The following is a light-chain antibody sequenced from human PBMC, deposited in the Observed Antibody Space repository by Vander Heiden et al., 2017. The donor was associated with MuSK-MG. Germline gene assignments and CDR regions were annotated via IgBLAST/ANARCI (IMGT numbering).Light chain of an antibody. CDR3: QSYDSGLSAWV. Sequence: QSVLTQPPSVSGAPGQRVTISCTGSRSNIGTAFDVHWYQQLPGAPPKLLISSNNNRPSGVPDRFSVSKSGSSASLAITGLQAEDEADYYCQSYDSGLSAWVFGGGTKLTVL. CDR2: SNN. V-gene: IGLV1-40*01. CDR1: RSNIGTAFD. J-gene: IGLJ3*02.